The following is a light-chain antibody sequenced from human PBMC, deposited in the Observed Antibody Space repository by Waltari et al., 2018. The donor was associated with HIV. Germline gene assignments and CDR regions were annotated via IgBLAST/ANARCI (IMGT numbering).Light chain of an antibody. CDR3: LAWASNSVV. CDR2: DGL. Sequence: SYELTQPPSVSVSPGQAATISCSGDKLSNKYTSWYQKKPGQSPLLVIYDGLKRPSHIPARFSGSNSGNTATLTISAAQAIDEADYYCLAWASNSVVFGGGTKLTVL. J-gene: IGLJ2*01. V-gene: IGLV3-1*01. CDR1: KLSNKY.